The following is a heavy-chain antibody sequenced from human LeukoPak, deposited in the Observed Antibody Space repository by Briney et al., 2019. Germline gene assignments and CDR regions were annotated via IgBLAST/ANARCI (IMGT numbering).Heavy chain of an antibody. CDR3: ARHVRFYYDTSGYYFDS. Sequence: SETLCLTCTVSGDSISTYYWSWIRQPPGKGLEWIGHIYSSGSTKYNPSLKSRVTISVDTSKNQFSLKLSSVTAADTAVYYCARHVRFYYDTSGYYFDSWGQGTLVTVSS. V-gene: IGHV4-59*08. J-gene: IGHJ5*01. CDR2: IYSSGST. CDR1: GDSISTYY. D-gene: IGHD3-22*01.